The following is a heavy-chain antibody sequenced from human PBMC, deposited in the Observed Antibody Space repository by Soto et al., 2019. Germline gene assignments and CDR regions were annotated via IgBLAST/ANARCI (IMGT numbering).Heavy chain of an antibody. CDR2: ISSSSSYI. CDR1: VFTFSSYS. D-gene: IGHD3-22*01. Sequence: PGGSLRLSCAASVFTFSSYSMNWVRQAPGKGLEWVSSISSSSSYIYYADSVKGRFTISRDNAKNSLYLQMNSLRAEDTAVYYCARALRITTIAVEYDFDIWGHGPTVT. CDR3: ARALRITTIAVEYDFDI. J-gene: IGHJ3*02. V-gene: IGHV3-21*01.